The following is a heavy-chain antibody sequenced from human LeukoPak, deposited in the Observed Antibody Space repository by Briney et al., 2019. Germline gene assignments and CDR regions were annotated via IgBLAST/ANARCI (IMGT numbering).Heavy chain of an antibody. V-gene: IGHV4-61*01. D-gene: IGHD2-2*01. CDR1: GGSISSSSYY. Sequence: PSETLSLTCTVSGGSISSSSYYWSWIRQPPGKGLEWIGYIYYSGSTNYNPSLKSRVTISVDTSKNQFSLKLSSVTAADTAVYYCARSEYQLHYDAFDIWGQGTMVTVSS. J-gene: IGHJ3*02. CDR2: IYYSGST. CDR3: ARSEYQLHYDAFDI.